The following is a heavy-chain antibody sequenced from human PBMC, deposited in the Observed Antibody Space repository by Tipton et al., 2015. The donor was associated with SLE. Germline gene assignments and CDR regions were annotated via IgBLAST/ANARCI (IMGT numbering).Heavy chain of an antibody. J-gene: IGHJ4*02. CDR2: IKPDGSET. V-gene: IGHV3-7*01. D-gene: IGHD2-15*01. CDR1: GVTFSSYA. Sequence: SGVTFSSYAMSWVRQGPGKGLEWVANIKPDGSETYYVDSVKGRFTISRDNAKNTLYLQMSSLRAEDTAVYYCSREGSYCSGGHCYSNFDYWGQGTLVTVSS. CDR3: SREGSYCSGGHCYSNFDY.